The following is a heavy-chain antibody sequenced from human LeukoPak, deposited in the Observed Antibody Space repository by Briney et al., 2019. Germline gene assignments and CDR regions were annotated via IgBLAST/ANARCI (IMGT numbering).Heavy chain of an antibody. J-gene: IGHJ4*02. V-gene: IGHV3-74*01. Sequence: GGSLRPSCAASAFTFSSYWMHWVRQAPGKGLVWVSRINSDGSSTSYADAVKGRLTISRDNAKNTVYLQMNSLRAEDTAVYYCFIALAGRGEYWGQGTLVTVSS. CDR3: FIALAGRGEY. D-gene: IGHD6-19*01. CDR2: INSDGSST. CDR1: AFTFSSYW.